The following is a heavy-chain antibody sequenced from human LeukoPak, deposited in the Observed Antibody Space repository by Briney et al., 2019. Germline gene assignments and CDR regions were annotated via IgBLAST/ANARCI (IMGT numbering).Heavy chain of an antibody. V-gene: IGHV7-4-1*02. CDR1: GYTFTSYA. D-gene: IGHD4-17*01. J-gene: IGHJ4*02. Sequence: GASVKVSCKASGYTFTSYALNWVRQAPGQGLEWMGWINTNTGNPTYAQGFTGRFVFSLDTSANTAYLQISSLKSEDTAVYYCAREVAPGAFDYWGQGTLVTVSS. CDR3: AREVAPGAFDY. CDR2: INTNTGNP.